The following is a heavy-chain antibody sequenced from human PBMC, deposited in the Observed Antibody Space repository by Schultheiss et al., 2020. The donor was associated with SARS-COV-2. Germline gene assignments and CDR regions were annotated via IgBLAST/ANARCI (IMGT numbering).Heavy chain of an antibody. D-gene: IGHD3-22*01. CDR1: GFTVSSNY. CDR2: INQSGHA. Sequence: GSLRLSCAASGFTVSSNYMSWVRQAPGKGLEWVGDINQSGHANYSPSLRSRATISVDTSKNEFSLKLSSVTAADTAVYYCARHSGITMIVVVITTSGYFDYWGQGTLVTVSS. J-gene: IGHJ4*02. CDR3: ARHSGITMIVVVITTSGYFDY. V-gene: IGHV4-34*01.